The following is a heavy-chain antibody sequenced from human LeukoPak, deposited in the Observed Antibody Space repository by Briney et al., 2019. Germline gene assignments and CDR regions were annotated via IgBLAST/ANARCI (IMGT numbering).Heavy chain of an antibody. V-gene: IGHV4-34*01. CDR2: INHSGST. J-gene: IGHJ6*02. CDR3: ARDQRSRGMDV. CDR1: GGSFSGYY. Sequence: SETLSLTCAVYGGSFSGYYWTWIRQPPGKGLEWIGEINHSGSTNYNPSLKSRVTISVDTSKNQFSLKLSSVTAADTAVYYCARDQRSRGMDVWGQGTTVTVSS. D-gene: IGHD6-25*01.